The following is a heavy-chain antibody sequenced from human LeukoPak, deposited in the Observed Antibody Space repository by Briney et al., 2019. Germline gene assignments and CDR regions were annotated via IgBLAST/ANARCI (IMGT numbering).Heavy chain of an antibody. D-gene: IGHD6-13*01. CDR3: ARVSGSSSWYQGIRAFDI. Sequence: GGSLRLSCAVSGLTFSSYGMNWVRRAPGKGLEWVSYNSSSSSTIYYADSVKGRFTISRDNAKNSLYLQMNSLRAEDTAVYYCARVSGSSSWYQGIRAFDIWGQGTMVTVSS. V-gene: IGHV3-48*01. CDR1: GLTFSSYG. J-gene: IGHJ3*02. CDR2: NSSSSSTI.